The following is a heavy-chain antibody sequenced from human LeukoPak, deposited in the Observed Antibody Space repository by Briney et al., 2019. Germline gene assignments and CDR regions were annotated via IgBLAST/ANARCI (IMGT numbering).Heavy chain of an antibody. Sequence: GASVKVSCKTSGYTFTDYYLHWVRQAPGQGLEGMGWINPNSGRTSSAQKFQGRVTMTRDTSIATVYMEVTWLTSDDTAIYYCARADRLHGGPYLIGPWGQGTLVTVSS. D-gene: IGHD2-21*01. J-gene: IGHJ5*02. CDR3: ARADRLHGGPYLIGP. CDR2: INPNSGRT. CDR1: GYTFTDYY. V-gene: IGHV1-2*02.